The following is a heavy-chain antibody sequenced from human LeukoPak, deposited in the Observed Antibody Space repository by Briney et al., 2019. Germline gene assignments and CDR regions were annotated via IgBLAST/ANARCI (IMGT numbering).Heavy chain of an antibody. CDR1: GGSFSGYY. Sequence: SETLSLTCAVYGGSFSGYYWSWIRQPPGKGLEWIGEINHSGSTNYNPSLKSRVTISVDTSKNQFSLKLSSVTAADTAVYYCARSPYVWGSYRFYFDYWGQGTLVTVSS. CDR3: ARSPYVWGSYRFYFDY. CDR2: INHSGST. D-gene: IGHD3-16*02. V-gene: IGHV4-34*01. J-gene: IGHJ4*02.